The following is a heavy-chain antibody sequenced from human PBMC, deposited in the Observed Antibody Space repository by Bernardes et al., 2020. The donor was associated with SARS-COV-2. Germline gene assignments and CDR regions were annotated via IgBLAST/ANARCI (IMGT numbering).Heavy chain of an antibody. J-gene: IGHJ4*02. V-gene: IGHV3-53*01. D-gene: IGHD5-18*01. Sequence: GALRIPSSAAALSVSNKYITWFLQAPGKGLEWVSLIYSDGTTYYADSVKGRFTVSRYSSKNMLFVQMNSLTAEDTAVYYCARGGHNYGLWGQGTLGTVSS. CDR3: ARGGHNYGL. CDR1: ALSVSNKY. CDR2: IYSDGTT.